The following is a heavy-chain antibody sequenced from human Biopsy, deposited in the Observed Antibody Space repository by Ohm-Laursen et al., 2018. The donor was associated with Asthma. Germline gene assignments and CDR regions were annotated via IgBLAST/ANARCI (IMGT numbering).Heavy chain of an antibody. Sequence: SLRLSCAATGFTFGNFWMGWGRQTPGKGLEWVATITGDGSQKFYVDSVTGRFTISRDNSKNSLYLQMNGLRAEDTAVYYCARTFHFWSPYHAEHYQLWGQGTLVTVSS. CDR2: ITGDGSQK. CDR3: ARTFHFWSPYHAEHYQL. CDR1: GFTFGNFW. J-gene: IGHJ1*01. D-gene: IGHD3-3*02. V-gene: IGHV3-7*01.